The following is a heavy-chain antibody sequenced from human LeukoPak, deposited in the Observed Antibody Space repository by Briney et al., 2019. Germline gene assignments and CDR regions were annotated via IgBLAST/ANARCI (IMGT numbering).Heavy chain of an antibody. Sequence: GRSLRLSCAASGFTFSSYGMHWVRQAPGKGLEWVAVISYDGSNKYYADSVKGRFTISRDNSKNTLYLQMNSLRAEDTAVYYCATAGGGMTTGDIPPFGYYYGMDVWGQGTTVTVSS. CDR2: ISYDGSNK. CDR1: GFTFSSYG. V-gene: IGHV3-30*03. CDR3: ATAGGGMTTGDIPPFGYYYGMDV. D-gene: IGHD4-17*01. J-gene: IGHJ6*02.